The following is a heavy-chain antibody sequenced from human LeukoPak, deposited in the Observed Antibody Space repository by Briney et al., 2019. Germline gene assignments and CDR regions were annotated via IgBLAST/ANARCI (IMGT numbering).Heavy chain of an antibody. D-gene: IGHD5-18*01. V-gene: IGHV4-34*01. J-gene: IGHJ4*02. CDR2: INHSGST. CDR3: ARGLRGYSYGSGPYYFDY. Sequence: PSETLSLTCAVYGGSFSGYYWSWIRQPPGKGLGWIGEINHSGSTNYNPSLKSRVTISVDTSKNQFSLKLSSVTAADTAVYYCARGLRGYSYGSGPYYFDYWGQGTLVTVSS. CDR1: GGSFSGYY.